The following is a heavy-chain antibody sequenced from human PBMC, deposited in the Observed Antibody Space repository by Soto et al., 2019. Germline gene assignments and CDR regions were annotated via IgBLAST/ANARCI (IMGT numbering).Heavy chain of an antibody. Sequence: AASVKVSCKASGGTFSSYAISWVRQAPGQGLEWMGGIIPIFGTANYAQKFQGRVTITADESTSTAYMELSSLRSEDTAVYYCARGGCSGGSCLSLWDYWGQGTLVTVSS. CDR3: ARGGCSGGSCLSLWDY. CDR1: GGTFSSYA. D-gene: IGHD2-15*01. J-gene: IGHJ4*02. CDR2: IIPIFGTA. V-gene: IGHV1-69*13.